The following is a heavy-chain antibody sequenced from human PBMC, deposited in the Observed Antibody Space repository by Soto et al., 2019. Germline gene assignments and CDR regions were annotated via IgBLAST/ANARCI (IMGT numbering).Heavy chain of an antibody. Sequence: GGSLRLSCAASGFTFSSYAMSWVRQAPGKGLEWVSAISGSGGSTYYADSVKGRFTISRDNSKNTLYLQMNSLRAEDTAVYYCATGRREVVAAWKYYFDYWGQGTLVTVSS. J-gene: IGHJ4*02. CDR1: GFTFSSYA. D-gene: IGHD2-15*01. CDR3: ATGRREVVAAWKYYFDY. V-gene: IGHV3-23*01. CDR2: ISGSGGST.